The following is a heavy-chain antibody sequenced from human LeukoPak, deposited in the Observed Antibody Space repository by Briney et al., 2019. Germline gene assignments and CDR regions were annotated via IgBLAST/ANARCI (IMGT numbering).Heavy chain of an antibody. D-gene: IGHD6-6*01. J-gene: IGHJ4*02. CDR3: ARVSSAARYFDY. CDR1: GGSISSSSYY. Sequence: MPSETLSLTCTVSGGSISSSSYYWGWIRQPPGKGLEWIGSIYYSGTTYYNPSLKSRVTISVDTSKNQFSLKLSSVTAADTAVYYCARVSSAARYFDYWGQGTLVTVSS. V-gene: IGHV4-39*01. CDR2: IYYSGTT.